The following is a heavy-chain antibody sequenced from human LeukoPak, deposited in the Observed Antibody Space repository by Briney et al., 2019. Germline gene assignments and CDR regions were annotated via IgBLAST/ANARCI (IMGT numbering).Heavy chain of an antibody. CDR2: IYYSGST. D-gene: IGHD5-18*01. CDR3: AKIGYSYGFDY. J-gene: IGHJ4*02. Sequence: SETLSLTCTVSGGSISSYYWSWIRQPPGKGLEWIGYIYYSGSTNYNPSLKSRVTISVDTSKNQFSLKLSSVTAADTAVYYCAKIGYSYGFDYWGQGTLVTVSS. V-gene: IGHV4-59*08. CDR1: GGSISSYY.